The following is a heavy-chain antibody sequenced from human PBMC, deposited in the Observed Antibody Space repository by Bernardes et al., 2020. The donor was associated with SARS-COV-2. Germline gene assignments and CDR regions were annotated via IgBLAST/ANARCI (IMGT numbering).Heavy chain of an antibody. Sequence: ETLSLTCTVPVGPISSYYWSWIRQPAGKGLGWIGRTYTSGSTNYNPSLKSRVTMSVDTPKNQFSLKLSSVTAADTAVYYCARGGGDYYDSSGYPSYYFDYWGQGTLVTVSS. CDR3: ARGGGDYYDSSGYPSYYFDY. V-gene: IGHV4-4*07. CDR1: VGPISSYY. CDR2: TYTSGST. J-gene: IGHJ4*02. D-gene: IGHD3-22*01.